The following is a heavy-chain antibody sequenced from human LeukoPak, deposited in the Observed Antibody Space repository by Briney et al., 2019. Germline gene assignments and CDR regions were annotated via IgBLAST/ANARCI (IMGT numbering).Heavy chain of an antibody. CDR3: ARESGYSGGPFDY. CDR2: IYSSGST. Sequence: SETLSLTGTVSGGSINSGGYYWSWIRQRPGKGLEYFGYIYSSGSTYYNPSLKSRVTISMDTSKNQFSLTLTSVTAADTAVYYCARESGYSGGPFDYWGQGTLVTVSS. D-gene: IGHD6-19*01. J-gene: IGHJ4*02. V-gene: IGHV4-31*03. CDR1: GGSINSGGYY.